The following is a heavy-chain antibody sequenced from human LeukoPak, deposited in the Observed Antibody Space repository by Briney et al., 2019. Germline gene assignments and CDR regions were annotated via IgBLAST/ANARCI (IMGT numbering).Heavy chain of an antibody. V-gene: IGHV3-53*01. J-gene: IGHJ4*02. D-gene: IGHD4/OR15-4a*01. CDR2: IYSGTI. CDR1: EFSVGSNS. Sequence: GGSLRLSCAASEFSVGSNSMSWVRQAPGKGLEWVSFIYSGTIHYSDSVKGRFTISRDNSKNTLYLQMNSLRAEDTAVYYCARRAGAYSHPYDYWGQGTLVTVSS. CDR3: ARRAGAYSHPYDY.